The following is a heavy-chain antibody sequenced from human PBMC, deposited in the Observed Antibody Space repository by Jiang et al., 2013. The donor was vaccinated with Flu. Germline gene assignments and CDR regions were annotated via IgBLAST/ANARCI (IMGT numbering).Heavy chain of an antibody. V-gene: IGHV1-69*01. CDR3: ARDSGQRLVWFGELLYFPDY. J-gene: IGHJ4*02. CDR2: IIPIFGTA. D-gene: IGHD3-10*01. CDR1: GGTFSSYA. Sequence: SGAEVKKPGSSVKVSCKASGGTFSSYAISWVRQAPGQGLEWMGGIIPIFGTANYAQKFQGRVTITADESTSTAYMELSSLRSEDTAVYYCARDSGQRLVWFGELLYFPDYWGQGTLVTVSS.